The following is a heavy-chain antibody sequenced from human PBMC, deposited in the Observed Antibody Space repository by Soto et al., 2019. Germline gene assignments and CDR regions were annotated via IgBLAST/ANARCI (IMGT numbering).Heavy chain of an antibody. Sequence: QVQLQESGPGLVKPSQTLSLTCTVSGGSISSGGYYWSWIRKHPGKGLEWIGYNYYNGSTYYNPPLKSRFSISVDTSKNQFSLKLSYVTAADTAVYYCARSISPWGQGTLVTVSS. CDR1: GGSISSGGYY. CDR3: ARSISP. CDR2: NYYNGST. D-gene: IGHD3-3*01. V-gene: IGHV4-31*03. J-gene: IGHJ5*02.